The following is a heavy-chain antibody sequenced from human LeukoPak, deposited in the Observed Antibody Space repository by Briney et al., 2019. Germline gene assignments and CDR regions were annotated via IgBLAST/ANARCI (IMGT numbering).Heavy chain of an antibody. J-gene: IGHJ4*02. Sequence: PGGSLRLSCAASGFTFSNYAMSWVRQAPGKGLEWVSTINDRGIATYYADSVKGRFTISRDNSKNTLYLQMNSLRAEDTAVYYCARERVGIVAARYYFDYWGQGTLVTVSS. CDR1: GFTFSNYA. CDR3: ARERVGIVAARYYFDY. CDR2: INDRGIAT. D-gene: IGHD5-12*01. V-gene: IGHV3-23*01.